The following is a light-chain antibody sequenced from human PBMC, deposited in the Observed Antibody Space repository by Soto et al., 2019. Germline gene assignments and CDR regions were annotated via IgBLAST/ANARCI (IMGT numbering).Light chain of an antibody. CDR1: SSNIGAGYD. J-gene: IGLJ2*01. CDR2: GNS. CDR3: QSYDSSLGGPVV. V-gene: IGLV1-40*01. Sequence: QSVLTQPPSVSGSPGQRVTISCTGSSSNIGAGYDVHWYQQLPGTAPKLLIYGNSNLPSGVPDRFSGSKSGTSASLAITGLQAEDEADYYCQSYDSSLGGPVVFGGGTKLTVL.